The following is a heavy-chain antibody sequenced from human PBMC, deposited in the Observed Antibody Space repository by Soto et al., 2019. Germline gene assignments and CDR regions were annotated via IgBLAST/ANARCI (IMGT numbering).Heavy chain of an antibody. CDR1: GFSLSTSGVG. J-gene: IGHJ5*02. D-gene: IGHD2-8*01. CDR3: AHRRLYSCLGRGANWFDP. V-gene: IGHV2-5*02. CDR2: IYWDDDK. Sequence: QVTLKESGATLVKPRQTLTLTCTFSGFSLSTSGVGVGWIRQPPGKALEWLALIYWDDDKRYSPSLKSRLTITKDTSKNQLLLTMTNMDPVDTATYYCAHRRLYSCLGRGANWFDPWGQGTLVTVSS.